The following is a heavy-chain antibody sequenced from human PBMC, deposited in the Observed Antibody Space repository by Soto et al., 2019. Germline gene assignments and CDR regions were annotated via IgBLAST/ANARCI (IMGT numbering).Heavy chain of an antibody. D-gene: IGHD6-6*01. CDR1: GFTFSSYA. V-gene: IGHV3-23*01. J-gene: IGHJ4*02. CDR2: ISGSDDST. Sequence: EGQLLESGGGLVQPGESLRLSCAASGFTFSSYAMSWVRQAPGKGLEWVSVISGSDDSTYYAESVKGRLPISRDNSKNTLYLQMNSPRVEDTAVYYCAKRSSSSTFDYWGQGTLVTVSS. CDR3: AKRSSSSTFDY.